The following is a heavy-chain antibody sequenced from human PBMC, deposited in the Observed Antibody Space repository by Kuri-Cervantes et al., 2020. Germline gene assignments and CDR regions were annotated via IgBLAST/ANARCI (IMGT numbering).Heavy chain of an antibody. Sequence: ASVKVSCKASGYTFTTYGVHWVRQAPGQRLEWMGWINAGNGNTEYSQQFQGRVTITRDTSASTGYMELSSLRSEDTAVYYCARGRRHGDIYSGPSYYYYYMDVYDKGTTVTVSS. CDR1: GYTFTTYG. D-gene: IGHD2-15*01. J-gene: IGHJ6*03. CDR2: INAGNGNT. V-gene: IGHV1-3*01. CDR3: ARGRRHGDIYSGPSYYYYYMDV.